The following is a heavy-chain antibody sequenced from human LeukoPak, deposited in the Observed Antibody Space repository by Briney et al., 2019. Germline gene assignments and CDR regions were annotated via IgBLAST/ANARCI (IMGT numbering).Heavy chain of an antibody. CDR2: IWYDGTNK. J-gene: IGHJ4*02. CDR1: GFTFSSYG. D-gene: IGHD3-22*01. Sequence: GGSLRLSCAASGFTFSSYGMHWVRQAPGKGLEWVAVIWYDGTNKYYADSVKGRFTISRDNSKNTLFLQMNILRAEDTAVYYCASAAYESRGSLPLWGQGTLVAVSS. CDR3: ASAAYESRGSLPL. V-gene: IGHV3-33*01.